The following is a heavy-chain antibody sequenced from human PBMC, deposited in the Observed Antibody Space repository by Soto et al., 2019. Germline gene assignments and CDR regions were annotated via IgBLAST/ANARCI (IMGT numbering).Heavy chain of an antibody. Sequence: PXGTLTLTCTVSGGSISSSSYYWGWIRQPPGKGLEWIGSIYYSGSTYYNPSLESRVTISVDTSKNQFYLKLSSVTAADTAVYYCARLVVAPYWFDYWGQGTLVTVSS. V-gene: IGHV4-39*01. CDR1: GGSISSSSYY. D-gene: IGHD3-22*01. CDR3: ARLVVAPYWFDY. J-gene: IGHJ4*02. CDR2: IYYSGST.